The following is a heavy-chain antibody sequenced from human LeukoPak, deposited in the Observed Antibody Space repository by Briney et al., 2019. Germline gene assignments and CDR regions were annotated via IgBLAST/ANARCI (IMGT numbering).Heavy chain of an antibody. CDR1: GFTFSSYG. J-gene: IGHJ4*02. CDR2: IWYDRSNK. D-gene: IGHD2-2*01. CDR3: ARGQFCSSTSCYVDPFHY. Sequence: AGGSLRLSCAASGFTFSSYGMHWVRQAPGKGLEWVADIWYDRSNKFYADSVKGRFTVSRDNSKNTLYLQMNGLRAEDTAVYYCARGQFCSSTSCYVDPFHYWGQGNLVTVSS. V-gene: IGHV3-33*01.